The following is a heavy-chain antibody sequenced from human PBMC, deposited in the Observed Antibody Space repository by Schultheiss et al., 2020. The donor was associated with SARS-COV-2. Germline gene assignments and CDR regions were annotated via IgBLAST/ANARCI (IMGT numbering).Heavy chain of an antibody. CDR1: GFTFDDYA. V-gene: IGHV3-74*01. CDR3: AREAYYYYGMDV. CDR2: INSDGSST. J-gene: IGHJ6*02. Sequence: GSLRLSCAASGFTFDDYAMHWVRQAPGKGLEWVSRINSDGSSTSYADSVKGRFTISRDNSKNTLYLQLNSLRAEDTALYYCAREAYYYYGMDVWGQGTTVTVSS.